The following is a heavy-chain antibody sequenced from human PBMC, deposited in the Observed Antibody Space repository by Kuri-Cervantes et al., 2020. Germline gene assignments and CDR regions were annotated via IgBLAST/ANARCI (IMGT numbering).Heavy chain of an antibody. CDR3: ARDRGGFYGSGSYYSLSAGWFDP. J-gene: IGHJ5*02. V-gene: IGHV6-1*01. Sequence: SQTLSLTCAISGDSVSSNSAAWNWIRQSPSRGLEWLGRTYYRSKWYNDYAVSVRSRITVNPDTSKNQFSLQLNSVTAADTAVYYCARDRGGFYGSGSYYSLSAGWFDPWGQGTLVTVSS. CDR2: TYYRSKWYN. CDR1: GDSVSSNSAA. D-gene: IGHD3-10*01.